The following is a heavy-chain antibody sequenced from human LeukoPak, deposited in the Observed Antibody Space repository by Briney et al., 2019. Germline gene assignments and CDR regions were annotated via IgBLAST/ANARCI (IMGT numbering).Heavy chain of an antibody. CDR3: ARGGGNDYVWGSFYYYLDV. D-gene: IGHD3-16*01. Sequence: PSETLSLTCAVNAESFNGYYWTWIRQAPGKGLEWIGEINDIGHTNYSPSLKSRVTISLDTSKKQFSLKLSSVTAADTAVYYCARGGGNDYVWGSFYYYLDVWGKGTTVTVSS. CDR2: INDIGHT. CDR1: AESFNGYY. J-gene: IGHJ6*03. V-gene: IGHV4-34*01.